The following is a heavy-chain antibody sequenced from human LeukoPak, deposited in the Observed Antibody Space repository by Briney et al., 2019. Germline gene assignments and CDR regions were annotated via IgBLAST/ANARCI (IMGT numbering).Heavy chain of an antibody. CDR1: GGSLSGYY. CDR3: AGQKGPSAPRGVTVFGVVQWFDP. V-gene: IGHV4-34*01. CDR2: VSQRGSA. J-gene: IGHJ5*02. Sequence: PSETLSLTCAVDGGSLSGYYWTWVRQPPGKGLVWIGEVSQRGSANYNPSLQSRATISMDTSKRQFYLSLTSVTAADTAVYYCAGQKGPSAPRGVTVFGVVQWFDPWGQGTLVTVSS. D-gene: IGHD3-3*01.